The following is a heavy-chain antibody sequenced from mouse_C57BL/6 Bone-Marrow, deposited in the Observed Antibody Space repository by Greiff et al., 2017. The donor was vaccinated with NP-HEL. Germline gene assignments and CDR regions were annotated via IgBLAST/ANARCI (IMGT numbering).Heavy chain of an antibody. V-gene: IGHV7-3*01. J-gene: IGHJ4*01. CDR2: IRNKANGYTT. CDR3: ARFYYAMDY. Sequence: VQVVESGGGLVQPGGSLSLSCAASGFTFTDYYMSWVRQPPGKALEWLGFIRNKANGYTTEYSASVKGRFTISRDNSQSILYLQMNALRAEDSATYYCARFYYAMDYWGQGTSVTVSS. CDR1: GFTFTDYY.